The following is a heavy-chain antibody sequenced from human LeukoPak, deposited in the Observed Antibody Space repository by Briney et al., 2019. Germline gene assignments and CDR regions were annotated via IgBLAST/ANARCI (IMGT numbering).Heavy chain of an antibody. CDR2: IVNDEITT. CDR3: ARDQSVMGPTTLDY. Sequence: PGGSLRLSCVASGFTFRSHWMHWVRQAPGKGLEWVSYIVNDEITTNYAESVRGRFTTSRDNAKNTLYLQMNSLRAEDTAVYYCARDQSVMGPTTLDYWGQGTLVTVSS. CDR1: GFTFRSHW. D-gene: IGHD1-26*01. V-gene: IGHV3-74*01. J-gene: IGHJ4*02.